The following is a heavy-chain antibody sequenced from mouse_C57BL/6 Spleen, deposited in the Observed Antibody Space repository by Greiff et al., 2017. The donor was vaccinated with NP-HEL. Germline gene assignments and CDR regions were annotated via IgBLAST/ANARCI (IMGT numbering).Heavy chain of an antibody. CDR2: IDPETGGT. V-gene: IGHV1-15*01. J-gene: IGHJ4*01. D-gene: IGHD2-4*01. CDR1: GYTFTDYE. Sequence: VQLQESGAELVRPGASVTLSCKASGYTFTDYEMHWVKQTPVHGLEWIGAIDPETGGTAYNQKFKGKAILTADKSSSTAYMELRSLTSEDSAVYYCTTQDYDGHYAMDYWGQGTSVTVSS. CDR3: TTQDYDGHYAMDY.